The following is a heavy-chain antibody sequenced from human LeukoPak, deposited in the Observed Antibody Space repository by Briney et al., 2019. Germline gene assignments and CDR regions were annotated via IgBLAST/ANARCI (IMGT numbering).Heavy chain of an antibody. CDR2: IYTSGST. J-gene: IGHJ6*03. Sequence: SETLSLTCAVYGGSFSGYYWSWIRQPAGKGLEWIGRIYTSGSTNYNPSLKSRVTISVDTSKNQFSLKLSSVTAADTAVYYCARTTEAHSWRTRYYDYYMDVWGKGTTVTVSS. CDR3: ARTTEAHSWRTRYYDYYMDV. V-gene: IGHV4-59*10. CDR1: GGSFSGYY. D-gene: IGHD6-13*01.